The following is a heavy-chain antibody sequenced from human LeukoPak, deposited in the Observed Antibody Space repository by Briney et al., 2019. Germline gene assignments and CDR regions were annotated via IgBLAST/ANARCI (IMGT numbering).Heavy chain of an antibody. CDR3: ARGRPDYISSWYVY. J-gene: IGHJ4*02. CDR2: INPSGGST. V-gene: IGHV1-46*01. D-gene: IGHD6-13*01. Sequence: ASVKVSCKASGYRFISYYMHWLRQAHGQGLEWMGIINPSGGSTTYAQKFQGRVTMTWDTSTSTVYMELSSLTSEDTAMYFCARGRPDYISSWYVYWGQGTLVTVSS. CDR1: GYRFISYY.